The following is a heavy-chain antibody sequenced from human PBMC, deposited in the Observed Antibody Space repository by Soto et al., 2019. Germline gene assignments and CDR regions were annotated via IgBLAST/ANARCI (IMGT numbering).Heavy chain of an antibody. J-gene: IGHJ4*02. CDR1: GGTFSSYT. CDR3: ARGPDCSGGSCYSGLFDY. CDR2: IIPILGIA. Sequence: SVKVSCKASGGTFSSYTISWVRRAPGEGLEWMGRIIPILGIANYAQKFQGRVTITADKSTSTAYMELSSLRSEDTAVYYCARGPDCSGGSCYSGLFDYWGQGTLVTVSS. V-gene: IGHV1-69*02. D-gene: IGHD2-15*01.